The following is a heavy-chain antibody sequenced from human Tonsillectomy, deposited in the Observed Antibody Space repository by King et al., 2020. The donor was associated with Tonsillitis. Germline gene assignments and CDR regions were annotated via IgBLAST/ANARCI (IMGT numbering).Heavy chain of an antibody. J-gene: IGHJ4*02. V-gene: IGHV1-2*02. CDR1: GYAFTGYH. CDR2: INPNRGGT. Sequence: VQLVESGAEVKKPGASVKVSFKASGYAFTGYHMHWVRQAPGQVHEWMGWINPNRGGTKYAQKFQGRVTMTRDTSISTAYMELNRLRPDDTAVYYCSRGYGDYVDYWGQGTLVTVSS. CDR3: SRGYGDYVDY. D-gene: IGHD4-17*01.